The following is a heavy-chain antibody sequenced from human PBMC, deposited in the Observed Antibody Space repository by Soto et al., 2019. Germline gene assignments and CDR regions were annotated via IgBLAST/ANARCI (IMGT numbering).Heavy chain of an antibody. CDR1: GGSVSSGSYY. Sequence: QVQLQESGPGLVKPSETLSLTCTVSGGSVSSGSYYWSWIRQPPGKGLEWIGYIYYSGSTNYNPSLKSRVTISVDPYKNQFSLKLSSVTAADTAVYYCARVNTMVRGVITLDYWGQGTLVTVSS. D-gene: IGHD3-10*01. CDR2: IYYSGST. V-gene: IGHV4-61*01. J-gene: IGHJ4*02. CDR3: ARVNTMVRGVITLDY.